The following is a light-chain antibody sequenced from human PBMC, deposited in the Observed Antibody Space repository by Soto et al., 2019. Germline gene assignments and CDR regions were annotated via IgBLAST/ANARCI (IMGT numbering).Light chain of an antibody. CDR1: SSDVGSYNL. J-gene: IGLJ2*01. CDR3: CSYAGRATYV. Sequence: QSALTQPASVSGSPGQSSTISCTGPSSDVGSYNLVSWYQQYPGKAPKLIIFEVFKRPSGVSHRFSGSKSVNTASLTISGLQAEDEANYYCCSYAGRATYVFGGGTKLTVL. V-gene: IGLV2-23*02. CDR2: EVF.